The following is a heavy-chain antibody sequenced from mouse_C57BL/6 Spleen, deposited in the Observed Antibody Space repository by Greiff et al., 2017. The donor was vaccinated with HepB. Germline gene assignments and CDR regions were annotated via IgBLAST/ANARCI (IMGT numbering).Heavy chain of an antibody. CDR1: GYAFTNYL. J-gene: IGHJ2*01. V-gene: IGHV1-54*01. CDR2: INPGSGGT. D-gene: IGHD2-3*01. CDR3: ARDGGGPYYFDY. Sequence: VQLQQSGAELVRPGTSVKVSCKASGYAFTNYLIEWVKQRPGQGLEWIGVINPGSGGTNYNEKFKGKATLTADKSSSTAYMQLSSLTSEDSAVYFCARDGGGPYYFDYWGQGTTLTVSS.